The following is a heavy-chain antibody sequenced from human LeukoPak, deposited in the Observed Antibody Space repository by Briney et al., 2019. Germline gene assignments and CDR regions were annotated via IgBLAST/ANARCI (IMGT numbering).Heavy chain of an antibody. CDR2: ISGSGGST. CDR3: AKPWYSGSYSDAFDI. D-gene: IGHD1-26*01. CDR1: GFTFSSYA. Sequence: PGGSLRLSCAASGFTFSSYAMSWVRQAPGKGLEWVSAISGSGGSTYYADSGKGRFTFSRDNSKNTRDLQMNGLRAEDTAVYYCAKPWYSGSYSDAFDIWGQGTMVTVSS. J-gene: IGHJ3*02. V-gene: IGHV3-23*01.